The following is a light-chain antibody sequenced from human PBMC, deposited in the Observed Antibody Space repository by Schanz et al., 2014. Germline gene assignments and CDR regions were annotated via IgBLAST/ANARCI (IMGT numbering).Light chain of an antibody. V-gene: IGKV3-20*01. Sequence: EIVLTQSPGTLSVSPGERATLSCRASQSVSTYLAWYQQKPGQAPRLLIYGASSRATGIPNRFSGSGSGTDFALTISRLEPEDFAVYYCQQYGSSPITFGQGTRLEIK. J-gene: IGKJ5*01. CDR3: QQYGSSPIT. CDR1: QSVSTY. CDR2: GAS.